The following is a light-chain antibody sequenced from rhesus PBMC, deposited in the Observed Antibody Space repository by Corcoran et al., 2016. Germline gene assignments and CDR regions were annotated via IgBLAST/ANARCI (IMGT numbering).Light chain of an antibody. CDR1: QGIRNS. J-gene: IGKJ1*01. CDR2: SAN. CDR3: QQHYTLRS. V-gene: IGKV1-32*01. Sequence: DIQMTQSPSSLSASVGDRVTITCRASQGIRNSLNWYQQKPGKAPQLLIYSANRLQSGVPSRFSGSGAGTEFTLTISRLQPEEFATYYCQQHYTLRSFGQGTKVEIK.